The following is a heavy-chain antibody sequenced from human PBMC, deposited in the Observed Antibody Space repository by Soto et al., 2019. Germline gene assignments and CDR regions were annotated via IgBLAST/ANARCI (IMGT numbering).Heavy chain of an antibody. CDR1: GYTFTSYY. Sequence: GASVKVSCKASGYTFTSYYMHWVRQAPGQGLEWMGIVNPSGGSTSYAQKFQGRVTMTRDTSTSTVYMELSSLRSEDTAVYYCARGSLYSSSWSTTSDAFDIWGQGTMVTVSS. V-gene: IGHV1-46*01. J-gene: IGHJ3*02. CDR3: ARGSLYSSSWSTTSDAFDI. CDR2: VNPSGGST. D-gene: IGHD6-13*01.